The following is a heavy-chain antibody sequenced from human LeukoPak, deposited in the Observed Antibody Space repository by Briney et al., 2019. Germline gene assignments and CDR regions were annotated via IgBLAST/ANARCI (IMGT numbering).Heavy chain of an antibody. CDR2: IYYSGST. D-gene: IGHD3-22*01. CDR3: ARDSSTLVITYGLDY. V-gene: IGHV4-31*03. Sequence: SETLSLTCTVSGGSISSGGYYWSWIRQHPGKGLEWIGYIYYSGSTYYNPSLKSRVTISVDTSKNQFSLKLSSVTAADTAVYYCARDSSTLVITYGLDYWGQGTLVTVSS. J-gene: IGHJ4*02. CDR1: GGSISSGGYY.